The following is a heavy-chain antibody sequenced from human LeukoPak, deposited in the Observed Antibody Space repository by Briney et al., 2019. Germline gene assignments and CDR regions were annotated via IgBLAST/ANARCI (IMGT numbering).Heavy chain of an antibody. J-gene: IGHJ4*02. Sequence: GSLRLSCAASGFTFSSYWMSWVRQAPGKGLEWVANIKQDGSEKYYVDSVKGRFTISRDNAKNSLYLQMNSLRAEDTAVYYCASVLLRRYYSDYWGQGTLVTVSS. CDR1: GFTFSSYW. D-gene: IGHD2-15*01. CDR2: IKQDGSEK. V-gene: IGHV3-7*03. CDR3: ASVLLRRYYSDY.